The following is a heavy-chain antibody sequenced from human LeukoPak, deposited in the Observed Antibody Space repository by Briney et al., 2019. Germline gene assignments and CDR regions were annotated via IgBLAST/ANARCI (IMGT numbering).Heavy chain of an antibody. D-gene: IGHD3-10*01. V-gene: IGHV3-23*01. J-gene: IGHJ4*02. CDR1: KFTFVNYA. CDR3: ARAYYYDSGSYYGHFDY. CDR2: TSGSGDAT. Sequence: GGSLRLSCVASKFTFVNYAMSWVRQAPGKGLEWFSTTSGSGDATYHADSVKGRFTISRDNSKSTLYLQMNCLRAEDTALYYCARAYYYDSGSYYGHFDYWGRGTLVTVSS.